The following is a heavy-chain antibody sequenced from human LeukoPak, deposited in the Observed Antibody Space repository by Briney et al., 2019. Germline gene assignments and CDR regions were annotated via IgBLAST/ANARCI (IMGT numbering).Heavy chain of an antibody. CDR2: IYYSGST. CDR3: ARLRQLNWFDP. CDR1: GGSISSSSYY. Sequence: ASETLSLTCTVSGGSISSSSYYWGWIRQPPGKGLEWIGSIYYSGSTYYNPSLKSRVTISVDTSKNQFSLKLSSVTAADTAVYYCARLRQLNWFDPWGQGTLVTVSS. V-gene: IGHV4-39*01. D-gene: IGHD3-10*01. J-gene: IGHJ5*02.